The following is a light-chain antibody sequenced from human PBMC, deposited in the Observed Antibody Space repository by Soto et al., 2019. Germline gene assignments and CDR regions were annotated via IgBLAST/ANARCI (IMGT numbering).Light chain of an antibody. J-gene: IGKJ1*01. CDR1: QSINDNY. CDR2: GAS. Sequence: IVLTQSRGTLSMSPGQRPTLRCRASQSINDNYLVWYQQKNGQAPRRXIFGASIRATGIPDRFSGSGYGTDFNLTISGLETEDFAVYYCQQYGSSPSTFGQGTKVDIK. CDR3: QQYGSSPST. V-gene: IGKV3-20*01.